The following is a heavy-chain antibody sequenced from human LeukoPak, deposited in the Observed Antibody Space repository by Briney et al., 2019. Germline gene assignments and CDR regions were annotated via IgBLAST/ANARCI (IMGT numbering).Heavy chain of an antibody. Sequence: SETLSLTCAVHGGSFSGYYWSWIRQPPGKGLEWIGEINHSGSTNYNPSLKSRVTISVDTSKNQFSLKLSSVTAADTAVYYCARRAAAAYYYYYGMDVWGQGTTVTVSS. CDR3: ARRAAAAYYYYYGMDV. J-gene: IGHJ6*02. CDR2: INHSGST. V-gene: IGHV4-34*01. D-gene: IGHD6-13*01. CDR1: GGSFSGYY.